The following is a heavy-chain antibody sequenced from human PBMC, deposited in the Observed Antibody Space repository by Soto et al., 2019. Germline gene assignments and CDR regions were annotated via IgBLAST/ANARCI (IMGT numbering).Heavy chain of an antibody. J-gene: IGHJ3*02. CDR3: AHPRGYGVFDAVDI. D-gene: IGHD4-17*01. CDR1: GFIFSTYA. V-gene: IGHV3-23*01. Sequence: PWGSLIVSCASSGFIFSTYAMNWVRQAPGKGLEWVSAISSGGDTTYYAESVRGRFTISRDNSINTLYLQMSRLRTEDTAVYYCAHPRGYGVFDAVDIWGRGTMVTVSS. CDR2: ISSGGDTT.